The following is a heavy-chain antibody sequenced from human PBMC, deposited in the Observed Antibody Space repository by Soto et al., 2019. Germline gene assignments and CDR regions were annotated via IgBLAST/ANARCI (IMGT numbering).Heavy chain of an antibody. CDR2: INAHSGGT. V-gene: IGHV1-2*02. CDR1: GFSFTGYY. Sequence: ASVKVSCKASGFSFTGYYIHWLRQAPGQGLEWMGWINAHSGGTEYAQKFQGRVTLTRDTSIATAYLTLTSLTSDDTAVYYCASEDCRNTNCLKGFDYWGQGTLVTVSS. CDR3: ASEDCRNTNCLKGFDY. D-gene: IGHD2-15*01. J-gene: IGHJ4*02.